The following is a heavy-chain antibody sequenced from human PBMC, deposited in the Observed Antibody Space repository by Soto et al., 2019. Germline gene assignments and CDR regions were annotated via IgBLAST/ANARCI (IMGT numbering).Heavy chain of an antibody. CDR3: AKGFIRDCGDDCTVDN. CDR2: ISATGGST. V-gene: IGHV3-23*01. CDR1: GFTFSSYT. D-gene: IGHD2-21*02. J-gene: IGHJ4*02. Sequence: EVQLLESGGGLVQPGGSLRLSCAASGFTFSSYTMSWVRQAPGKGLEWVSGISATGGSTYYADSVKGRFTFSRDNSKNTLYLQMNSQRAEDTAVYYCAKGFIRDCGDDCTVDNWGQGTLVTVSS.